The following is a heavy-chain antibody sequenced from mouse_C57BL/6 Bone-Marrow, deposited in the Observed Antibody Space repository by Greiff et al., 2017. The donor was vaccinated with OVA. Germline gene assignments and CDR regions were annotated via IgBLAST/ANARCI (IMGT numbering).Heavy chain of an antibody. CDR1: GYTFTSYW. V-gene: IGHV1-72*01. CDR2: IDPNSGGT. CDR3: AKSRQLRLPYAMDY. J-gene: IGHJ4*01. D-gene: IGHD3-2*02. Sequence: VQLQQPGAELVKPGASVKLSCKASGYTFTSYWMHWVKQRPGRGLEWIGRIDPNSGGTKYNEKFKSKATLTVDNPSSTAYMQHSSLTSEDSAVYYCAKSRQLRLPYAMDYWGQGTSVTVSS.